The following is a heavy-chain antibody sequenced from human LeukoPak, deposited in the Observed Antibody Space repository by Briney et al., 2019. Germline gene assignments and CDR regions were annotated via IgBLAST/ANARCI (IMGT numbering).Heavy chain of an antibody. Sequence: GGSLRLSCAASGFTFINYWMSWVRQAPGKGLEWVANMKQDGSVKYYVDSMKGRFTISRDNAKNSLYLQMSGLRAEDTAVNFCARIGYSSSSFDYWGQGVLVTVYS. J-gene: IGHJ4*02. CDR3: ARIGYSSSSFDY. V-gene: IGHV3-7*03. CDR1: GFTFINYW. CDR2: MKQDGSVK. D-gene: IGHD6-6*01.